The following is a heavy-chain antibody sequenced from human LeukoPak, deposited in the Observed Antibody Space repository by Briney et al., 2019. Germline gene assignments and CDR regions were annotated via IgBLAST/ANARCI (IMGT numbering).Heavy chain of an antibody. CDR1: GVSISSSSYY. CDR2: IYDRGST. Sequence: SETLSLTCTVSGVSISSSSYYWGWLRQPPGRGLEWFGSIYDRGSTYSHPSLKSRVTISVHTSNNQFSLKLSSVTAADTAVYYGARRPNYCSGGSCYPSWFDPWGQGTLVTVSS. D-gene: IGHD2-15*01. J-gene: IGHJ5*02. CDR3: ARRPNYCSGGSCYPSWFDP. V-gene: IGHV4-39*01.